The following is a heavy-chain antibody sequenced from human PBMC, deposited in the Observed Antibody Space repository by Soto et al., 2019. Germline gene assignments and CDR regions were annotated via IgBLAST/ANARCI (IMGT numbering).Heavy chain of an antibody. CDR3: ARPVSGGNYFFDY. D-gene: IGHD1-1*01. J-gene: IGHJ4*02. CDR2: INTDDGNT. CDR1: GYIFITYG. Sequence: QVQLVQSGAEVKKPGASVKVSCKASGYIFITYGMHWLRQAPGQGLEWMGWINTDDGNTRYSQKFQGRVTITRDTSASTAYMELSSLRSEDTAVYYCARPVSGGNYFFDYWGQGPLVTVSS. V-gene: IGHV1-3*04.